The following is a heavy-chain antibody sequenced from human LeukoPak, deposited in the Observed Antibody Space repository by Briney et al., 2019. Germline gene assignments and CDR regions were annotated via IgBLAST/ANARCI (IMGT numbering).Heavy chain of an antibody. J-gene: IGHJ4*02. CDR2: IYPGDSDT. D-gene: IGHD3-3*01. CDR1: GYSFTSYW. Sequence: GEALKISCKGSGYSFTSYWIGWVRQMPGKGLGWMGIIYPGDSDTRYSPSFQGQVPISADKSIRTAYLQWSSLKASDTAMYYCARLSEDFWSGYSFFDYWGQGTLVTVSS. CDR3: ARLSEDFWSGYSFFDY. V-gene: IGHV5-51*01.